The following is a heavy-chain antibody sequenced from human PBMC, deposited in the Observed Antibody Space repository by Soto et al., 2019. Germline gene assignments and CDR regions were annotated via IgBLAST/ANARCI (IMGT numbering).Heavy chain of an antibody. Sequence: QVQLVQSGVEMKKPGASVKVSCKASAYSSTTHGFSWVRQAPGHGLEWMGFINVHSGNTIYAQKVQGRITMTTDTSTRTAYMELRSLRSDDTAVYYCARDVGGNAFDPLGQGTLVTVSS. CDR2: INVHSGNT. V-gene: IGHV1-18*04. CDR3: ARDVGGNAFDP. CDR1: AYSSTTHG. D-gene: IGHD2-15*01. J-gene: IGHJ5*02.